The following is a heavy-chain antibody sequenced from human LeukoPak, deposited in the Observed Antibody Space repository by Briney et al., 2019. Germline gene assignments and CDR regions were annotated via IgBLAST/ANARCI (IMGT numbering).Heavy chain of an antibody. CDR2: IYYSGST. D-gene: IGHD3-10*01. CDR1: GFTFSSYS. CDR3: ARDDLGGYYYYYMDV. V-gene: IGHV4-59*12. Sequence: GSLRLSCAASGFTFSSYSMNLVRQPPGKGLEWIGSIYYSGSTYYNPSLKSRVTMSVDTSKNQFSLKLSSVTAADTAVYYCARDDLGGYYYYYMDVWGKGTTVTVSS. J-gene: IGHJ6*03.